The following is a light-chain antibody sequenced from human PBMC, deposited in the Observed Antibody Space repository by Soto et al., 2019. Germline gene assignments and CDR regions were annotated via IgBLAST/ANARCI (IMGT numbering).Light chain of an antibody. J-gene: IGLJ2*01. CDR1: SEHSSYA. V-gene: IGLV4-69*01. CDR3: QTWGTGFQV. CDR2: LNNDGSH. Sequence: QLVLTQSPSASASLGASVKLTCTLSSEHSSYAIAWHQKQPGKGPRYLMDLNNDGSHSKGDGIPDRFSGSSSGAERYLIISSLQSEDEADYYCQTWGTGFQVFGGGTKLIVL.